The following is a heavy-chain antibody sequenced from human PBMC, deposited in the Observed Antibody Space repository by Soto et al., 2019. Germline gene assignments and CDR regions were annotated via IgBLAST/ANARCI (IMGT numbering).Heavy chain of an antibody. CDR3: ARDRYYYGSGSYSDYGMDV. D-gene: IGHD3-10*01. CDR1: GYTFTSYG. V-gene: IGHV1-18*04. Sequence: GASVKVSCKASGYTFTSYGISWVRQAPGQGLEWMGWISAYNGNTNYAQKLQGRVTMTTDTPTSTAYMELRSLRSDDTAVYYCARDRYYYGSGSYSDYGMDVWGQGTTVTVSS. J-gene: IGHJ6*02. CDR2: ISAYNGNT.